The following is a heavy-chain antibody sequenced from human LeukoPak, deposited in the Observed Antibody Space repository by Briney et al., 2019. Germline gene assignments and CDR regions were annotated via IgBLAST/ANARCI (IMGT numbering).Heavy chain of an antibody. J-gene: IGHJ4*02. Sequence: GGSLRLPCAASGFSLNNYDMHWVRQATGKGLEWVSTIGTAGDTYYPASVKGRFTISRDNSKNTLDLQMNSLRAEDTAVYYCAREYNGWSFDYWGQGILVTVSS. CDR1: GFSLNNYD. CDR3: AREYNGWSFDY. D-gene: IGHD6-19*01. CDR2: IGTAGDT. V-gene: IGHV3-13*01.